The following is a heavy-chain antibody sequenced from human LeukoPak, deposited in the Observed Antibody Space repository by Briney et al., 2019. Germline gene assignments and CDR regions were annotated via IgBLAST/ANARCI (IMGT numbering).Heavy chain of an antibody. CDR1: GYTFTGYY. D-gene: IGHD6-19*01. CDR3: ARDGLLTYSSGWYLNY. CDR2: INPNSGGT. Sequence: ASVKVSCKASGYTFTGYYMHWVRQAPGQGLEWMGWINPNSGGTNYAQKFQGRVTMTRDTSISTAYMELSRLTSDDTAVYYCARDGLLTYSSGWYLNYWGQGTLVTVSS. J-gene: IGHJ4*02. V-gene: IGHV1-2*02.